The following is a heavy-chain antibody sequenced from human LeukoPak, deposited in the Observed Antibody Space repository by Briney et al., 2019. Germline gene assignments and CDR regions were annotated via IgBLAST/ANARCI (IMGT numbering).Heavy chain of an antibody. CDR1: GGSISSYY. D-gene: IGHD3-10*01. CDR3: ARSYGSGSPHGY. J-gene: IGHJ4*02. Sequence: PSQTLSLTCTVSGGSISSYYWSWIRQPPGKGLEWIGYIYYSGSTNYNPSLKSRVTISVDTSKNQFSLKLSSVTAADTAVYYCARSYGSGSPHGYWGQGTLVTVSS. CDR2: IYYSGST. V-gene: IGHV4-59*08.